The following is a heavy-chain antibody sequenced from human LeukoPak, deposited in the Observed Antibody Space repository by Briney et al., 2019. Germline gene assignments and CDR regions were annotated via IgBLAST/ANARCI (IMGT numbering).Heavy chain of an antibody. J-gene: IGHJ4*02. Sequence: SQTLSLTCTASGGSISSGVYYWSWIRQHPGKGLEWIGYIYYSGSTYYNPSLKSRVTISVDTSKNQFSLKLSSVTAADTAVYYCASREGVRVGYFDYWGQGTLVTVSS. CDR3: ASREGVRVGYFDY. CDR1: GGSISSGVYY. CDR2: IYYSGST. V-gene: IGHV4-31*03. D-gene: IGHD3-10*01.